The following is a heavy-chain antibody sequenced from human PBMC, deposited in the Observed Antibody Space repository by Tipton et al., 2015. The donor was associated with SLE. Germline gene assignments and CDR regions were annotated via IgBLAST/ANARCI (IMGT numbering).Heavy chain of an antibody. V-gene: IGHV4-34*01. CDR1: GGSFSGYY. Sequence: TLSLTCVVHGGSFSGYYWSWIRQPPGKGLEWIGEINHSGSSNSNPPLKSRVTMSVDPSKNQFSLKLSSVTAADTAVYYCARALGYNYSYDYFDYWGQGTLVTVSS. CDR3: ARALGYNYSYDYFDY. CDR2: INHSGSS. J-gene: IGHJ4*02. D-gene: IGHD5-18*01.